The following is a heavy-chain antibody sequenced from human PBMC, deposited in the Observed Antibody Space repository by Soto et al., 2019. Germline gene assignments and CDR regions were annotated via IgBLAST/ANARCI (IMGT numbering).Heavy chain of an antibody. D-gene: IGHD3-10*01. CDR1: GFSFSSYA. Sequence: GGSLRLSCAASGFSFSSYALHWVRQAPGKGLEWVAITSSDGTIISYGDSVKGRFTISRDNSKNTLYLQLTSLRAEDTAVYYCAKVKYYYGSGSLNWFDPWGQGTLVTVSS. CDR3: AKVKYYYGSGSLNWFDP. CDR2: TSSDGTII. V-gene: IGHV3-30*01. J-gene: IGHJ5*02.